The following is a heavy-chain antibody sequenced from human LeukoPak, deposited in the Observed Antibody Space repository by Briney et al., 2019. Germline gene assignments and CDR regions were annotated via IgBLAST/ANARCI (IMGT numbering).Heavy chain of an antibody. J-gene: IGHJ4*02. D-gene: IGHD5-18*01. Sequence: GGSLRLSCAASGFTFSSYSMNWVRQAPGRGLEWVSYISSSSTIYYADSVKGRFTISRDNAKNSLYLQMNSLRAEDTAVYYCARDGDSYGFSFDYWGQGTLVTVSS. CDR2: ISSSSTI. CDR3: ARDGDSYGFSFDY. V-gene: IGHV3-48*01. CDR1: GFTFSSYS.